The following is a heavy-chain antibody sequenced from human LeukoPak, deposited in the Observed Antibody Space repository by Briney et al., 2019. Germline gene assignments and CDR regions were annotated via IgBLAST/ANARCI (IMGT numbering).Heavy chain of an antibody. J-gene: IGHJ4*02. CDR3: ARSILTGYSSFDY. D-gene: IGHD3-9*01. CDR1: GYTFTGYY. Sequence: ASVKVSCKASGYTFTGYYMHWARQAPGQGLEWMGWINPNSGGTNYAQKFQGRVTMTRDTSISTAYMELSRLRSDDTAVYYCARSILTGYSSFDYWGQGTLVTVSS. CDR2: INPNSGGT. V-gene: IGHV1-2*02.